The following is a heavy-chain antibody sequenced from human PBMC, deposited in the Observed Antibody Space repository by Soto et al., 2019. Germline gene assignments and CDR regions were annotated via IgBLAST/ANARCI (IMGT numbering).Heavy chain of an antibody. Sequence: SETLSLTCTVSGGSISSSSYYWGWIRQPPGKGLEWIGSIYYSGSTYYNPSLKSRVTISVDTSKNQFSLKLSSVTAADTAVYYCAGTPRGYSGFRGWSIDYWGQGTLVTVSS. CDR1: GGSISSSSYY. J-gene: IGHJ4*02. D-gene: IGHD5-12*01. CDR3: AGTPRGYSGFRGWSIDY. CDR2: IYYSGST. V-gene: IGHV4-39*01.